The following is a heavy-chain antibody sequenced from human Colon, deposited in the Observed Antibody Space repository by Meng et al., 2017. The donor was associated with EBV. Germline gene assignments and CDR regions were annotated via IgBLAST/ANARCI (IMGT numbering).Heavy chain of an antibody. D-gene: IGHD7-27*01. CDR2: IYHSGST. CDR3: ARDTSTWGNKGLDH. CDR1: GDSISNGGYS. J-gene: IGHJ4*02. V-gene: IGHV4-30-2*01. Sequence: QLQPQESGCGLVKPSQTLSLTCVVSGDSISNGGYSWSWIRKPLGKGLEWIGYIYHSGSTKYNPSLKSRVIISIDTSKNQFSLNLSSVTAADTAEYYCARDTSTWGNKGLDHWGQGILVTVSS.